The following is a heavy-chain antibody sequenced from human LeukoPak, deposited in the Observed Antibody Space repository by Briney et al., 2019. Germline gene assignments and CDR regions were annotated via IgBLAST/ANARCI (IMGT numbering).Heavy chain of an antibody. CDR2: IYYSGST. CDR1: GGSISSYY. CDR3: ARDLGIAARLVWFDP. Sequence: SDTLSLTCTVSGGSISSYYWSWIRQPPGKGLEWIGYIYYSGSTNYNPPLKSRVTISVDTSKNQFSLKLSSVTAADTAVYYCARDLGIAARLVWFDPWGQGTLVTVSS. V-gene: IGHV4-59*01. D-gene: IGHD6-6*01. J-gene: IGHJ5*02.